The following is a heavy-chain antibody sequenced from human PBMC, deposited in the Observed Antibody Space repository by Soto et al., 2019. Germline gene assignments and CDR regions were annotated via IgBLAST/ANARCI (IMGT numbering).Heavy chain of an antibody. Sequence: SETLSLTCTVSGGSISSGGYYWSWIRQHPGKGLEWIGYIYYSGSTYYNPSLKSRVTISVDTSKNQFSLKLSSVTAADTAVYYCARWPSSSAYFDWLLYGDYWGQGTLVTVSS. CDR2: IYYSGST. CDR1: GGSISSGGYY. D-gene: IGHD3-9*01. CDR3: ARWPSSSAYFDWLLYGDY. J-gene: IGHJ4*02. V-gene: IGHV4-31*03.